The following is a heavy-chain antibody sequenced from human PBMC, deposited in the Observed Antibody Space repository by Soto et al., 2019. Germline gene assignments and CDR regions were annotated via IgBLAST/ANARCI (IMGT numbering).Heavy chain of an antibody. CDR2: IYYSGST. D-gene: IGHD4-17*01. CDR1: GGSISSSSYY. J-gene: IGHJ4*02. V-gene: IGHV4-39*01. Sequence: QLQLQESGPGLVKPSETLSLTCTVSGGSISSSSYYWGWIRQPPGKGLEWIGSIYYSGSTYYNPSLKSRVTLSVDTSKNQFSLKLSSVTAADTAVYYCARHVYYGDYFAPLTNFDYWGQGTLVTVSS. CDR3: ARHVYYGDYFAPLTNFDY.